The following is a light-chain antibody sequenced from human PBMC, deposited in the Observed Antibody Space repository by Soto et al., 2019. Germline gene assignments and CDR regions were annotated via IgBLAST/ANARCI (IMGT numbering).Light chain of an antibody. CDR1: QNIRDW. J-gene: IGKJ1*01. V-gene: IGKV1-5*01. CDR2: DAS. CDR3: QHYNRYEGT. Sequence: DIQMTQSPSTLSASVGDRVTITCRASQNIRDWLALYQQKPGKAPKLLIYDASNLESEVPSRFTGSGSGTHFTLTISSLQPDDFAIYYCQHYNRYEGTFGQGTKVDIK.